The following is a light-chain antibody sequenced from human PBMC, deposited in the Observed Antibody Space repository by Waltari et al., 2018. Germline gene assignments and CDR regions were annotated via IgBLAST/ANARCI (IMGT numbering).Light chain of an antibody. J-gene: IGKJ5*01. CDR1: QHIGNY. CDR3: QQSYSSPRVT. Sequence: DFQLTQSPSSLSASVGDRVTIACRASQHIGNYLNWYQQKVGKAPKRLIYGASTLQNGVPARFSGGGSGTDFTLTISRLQPDDFATYFCQQSYSSPRVTFGQGTRLEIK. CDR2: GAS. V-gene: IGKV1-39*01.